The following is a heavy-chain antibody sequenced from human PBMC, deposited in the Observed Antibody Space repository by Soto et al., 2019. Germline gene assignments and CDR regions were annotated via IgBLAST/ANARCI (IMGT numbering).Heavy chain of an antibody. CDR2: IYWDYDK. V-gene: IGHV2-5*02. CDR1: VFSLTTSGSG. D-gene: IGHD3-3*01. CDR3: AFRVLRTVFGCVTTSSIYFYF. Sequence: HITLNESGPAQVKLRQTLPLTGTFSVFSLTTSGSGVGWIRLSQGRAPEWLALIYWDYDKRYRPSLKSRLTLTQDAYMIHVVLTMAALAPADTATYYCAFRVLRTVFGCVTTSSIYFYFCGHATPVAVSS. J-gene: IGHJ4*01.